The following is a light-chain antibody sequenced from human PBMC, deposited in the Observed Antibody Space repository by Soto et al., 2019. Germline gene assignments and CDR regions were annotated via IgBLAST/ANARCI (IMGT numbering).Light chain of an antibody. J-gene: IGKJ2*01. CDR2: WAS. Sequence: DIVMTQSPDSLTVSLDERATINCKSSQSLLYSSNNKTYLAWYQHRPGQSPKMLIFWASARESGVPDRFAGSGSETDFTLTISSLQPEDAAVYYCQQYYSDFFTFGQGTGWRSN. CDR1: QSLLYSSNNKTY. V-gene: IGKV4-1*01. CDR3: QQYYSDFFT.